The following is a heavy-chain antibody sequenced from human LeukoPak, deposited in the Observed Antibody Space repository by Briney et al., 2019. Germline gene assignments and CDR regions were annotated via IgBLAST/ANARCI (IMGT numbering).Heavy chain of an antibody. Sequence: SETLSLTCTVSGGSISSYYWSWIRQPPGEGLEWIGEINHSGSTNYNPSLKSRVTISVDTSKNQFSLKLSSVTAADTAVYYCARGLRVVVPAAIKGGYGMDVWGQGTTVTVSS. CDR3: ARGLRVVVPAAIKGGYGMDV. J-gene: IGHJ6*02. CDR1: GGSISSYY. V-gene: IGHV4-34*01. CDR2: INHSGST. D-gene: IGHD2-2*01.